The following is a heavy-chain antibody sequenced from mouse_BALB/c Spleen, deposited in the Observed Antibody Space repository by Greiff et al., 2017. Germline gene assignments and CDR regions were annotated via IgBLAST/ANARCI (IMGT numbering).Heavy chain of an antibody. CDR2: INPSTGYT. V-gene: IGHV1-7*01. Sequence: VQLQQSGAELAKPGASVKMSCKASGYTFTSYWMHWVKQRPGQGLEWIGYINPSTGYTEYNQKFKDKATLTADKSSSTAYMQLSSLTSEDSAVYYCARGTFDDWGQGTTLTVSS. D-gene: IGHD3-3*01. J-gene: IGHJ2*01. CDR3: ARGTFDD. CDR1: GYTFTSYW.